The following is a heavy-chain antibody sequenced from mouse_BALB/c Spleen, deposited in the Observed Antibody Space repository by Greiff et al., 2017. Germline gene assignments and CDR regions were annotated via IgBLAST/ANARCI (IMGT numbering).Heavy chain of an antibody. CDR1: GFTFSSFG. CDR3: ASGGNFDY. J-gene: IGHJ2*01. Sequence: EVQLVESGGGLVQPGGSRKLSCAASGFTFSSFGMHWVRQAPEKGLEWVAYISSGSSTIYYADTVKGRFTISRDNPKNTLFLQMTSLRSEDTAMYYCASGGNFDYWGQGTTLTVSS. CDR2: ISSGSSTI. V-gene: IGHV5-17*02.